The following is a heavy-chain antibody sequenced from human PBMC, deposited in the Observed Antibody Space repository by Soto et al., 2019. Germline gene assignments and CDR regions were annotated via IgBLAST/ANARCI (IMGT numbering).Heavy chain of an antibody. Sequence: QITLKESGPTVVKPTQTLTLTCTFSGFSFSTPGVGVGWIRQPPGMALEWLTLIYWNDDTRYSPSLRGRLTITKDTSKNQVVLTMTNMDPVDTATYYCVSGSFPNWFDPWGQGILVTVSS. V-gene: IGHV2-5*01. D-gene: IGHD3-10*01. CDR1: GFSFSTPGVG. CDR3: VSGSFPNWFDP. J-gene: IGHJ5*02. CDR2: IYWNDDT.